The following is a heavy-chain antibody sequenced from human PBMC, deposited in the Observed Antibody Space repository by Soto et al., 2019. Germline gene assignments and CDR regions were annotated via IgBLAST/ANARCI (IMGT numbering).Heavy chain of an antibody. Sequence: PSETLSLTCTVSGVSISSYYWSWIRQPPGKGLEWIGYIYYSGSTNYNPSLKSRVTISVDTSKNQFSLKLSSVTAADTAVYYCARVNPRYYYYGMDVWGQGTTVTVSS. J-gene: IGHJ6*02. CDR2: IYYSGST. V-gene: IGHV4-59*01. CDR1: GVSISSYY. CDR3: ARVNPRYYYYGMDV.